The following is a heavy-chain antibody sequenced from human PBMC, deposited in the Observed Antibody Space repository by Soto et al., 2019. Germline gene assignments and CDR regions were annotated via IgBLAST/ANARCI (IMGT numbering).Heavy chain of an antibody. Sequence: SETLSLTCTVSGGSISSSSYYWGWTRQPPGKGLEWIGSIYYSGSTYYNPSLKSRVTISVDTSKNQFSLKLSSVTAADTAVYYCARLQGLYDSSGYYGVRAFDIWGQGTMVTVSS. CDR2: IYYSGST. CDR1: GGSISSSSYY. D-gene: IGHD3-22*01. V-gene: IGHV4-39*01. CDR3: ARLQGLYDSSGYYGVRAFDI. J-gene: IGHJ3*02.